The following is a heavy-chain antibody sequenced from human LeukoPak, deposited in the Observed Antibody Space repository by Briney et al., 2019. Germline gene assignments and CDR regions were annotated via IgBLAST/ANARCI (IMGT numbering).Heavy chain of an antibody. Sequence: RGSLRLSCAASGFTFSGYGMHWVRQAPAKGLEWLAVILYDGSSKYYADSVKGRFSISRDNSKNTLYLQMNSLGAEDTAVYYCAKTGSSWHTIDYWGQGTLVTVSS. J-gene: IGHJ4*02. V-gene: IGHV3-30*18. D-gene: IGHD6-13*01. CDR2: ILYDGSSK. CDR1: GFTFSGYG. CDR3: AKTGSSWHTIDY.